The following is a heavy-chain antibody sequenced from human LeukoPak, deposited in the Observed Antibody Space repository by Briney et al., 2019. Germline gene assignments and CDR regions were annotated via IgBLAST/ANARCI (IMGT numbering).Heavy chain of an antibody. CDR1: GFTFSSYA. D-gene: IGHD6-6*01. CDR3: YTYSSSSPYFDY. V-gene: IGHV3-30*04. Sequence: PRGSLRLSCAASGFTFSSYAMHWVRQAPGKGLEWVAVISYDGSNKYYADSVKGRFTISRDNSKNTLYLQMNSLRAEDTAVYYCYTYSSSSPYFDYWGQGTLVTVSS. CDR2: ISYDGSNK. J-gene: IGHJ4*02.